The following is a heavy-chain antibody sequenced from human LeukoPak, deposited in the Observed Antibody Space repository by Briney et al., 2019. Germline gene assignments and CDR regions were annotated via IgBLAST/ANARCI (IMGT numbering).Heavy chain of an antibody. CDR2: INSDGSST. CDR1: GFTLSSYL. J-gene: IGHJ4*02. CDR3: ARGVNDFWSGSDFDY. V-gene: IGHV3-74*01. Sequence: PGGSLRLSCAASGFTLSSYLMHCVRQAPGKGLVWVSRINSDGSSTSYADSVKGRFTISRDNAKNTLYLQLNSLRAEDTAVYYCARGVNDFWSGSDFDYWGQGTLVTVSS. D-gene: IGHD3-3*01.